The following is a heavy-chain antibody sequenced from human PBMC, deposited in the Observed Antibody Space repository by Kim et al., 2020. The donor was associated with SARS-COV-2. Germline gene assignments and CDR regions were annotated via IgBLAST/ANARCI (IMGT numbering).Heavy chain of an antibody. Sequence: SETLSLTCTVSGGSISSYYWSWIRQPPGKGLEWIGYIYYSGSTNYNPSLKSRVTISVDTSKNQFSLKLSSVTAADTAVYYCGRLGLESSCWYFRGAFDIWGQGTMVTVSS. V-gene: IGHV4-59*08. CDR2: IYYSGST. CDR3: GRLGLESSCWYFRGAFDI. CDR1: GGSISSYY. J-gene: IGHJ3*02. D-gene: IGHD6-19*01.